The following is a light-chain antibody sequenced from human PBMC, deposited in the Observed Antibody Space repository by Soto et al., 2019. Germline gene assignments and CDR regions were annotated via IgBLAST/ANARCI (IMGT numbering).Light chain of an antibody. CDR1: LSLLHIYGKTY. V-gene: IGKV2D-29*01. CDR3: MQSIQLPLT. CDR2: EVS. J-gene: IGKJ4*01. Sequence: IVMSQTPLSMSVTXGQPASICCKSSLSLLHIYGKTYLYWYLQKPVXPPQLXXYEVSNRFSGGPDRFSGSGSVTDFTRKISRVEAEDVGVYYGMQSIQLPLTFGGGTKVDIK.